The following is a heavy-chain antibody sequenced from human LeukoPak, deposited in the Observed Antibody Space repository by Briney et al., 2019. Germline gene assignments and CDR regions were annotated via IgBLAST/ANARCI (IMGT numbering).Heavy chain of an antibody. Sequence: PGGSLRLSCVASGFTFSSYSMNWVRQAPGKGLEWVSYISSSSSTIYYADSVKGRFTISRDNAKNSLYLQMNSLRAEDTALYYCTRIDIAVASAFILDAFGIWGQGTMVTVSS. V-gene: IGHV3-48*01. J-gene: IGHJ3*02. CDR3: TRIDIAVASAFILDAFGI. CDR1: GFTFSSYS. CDR2: ISSSSSTI. D-gene: IGHD2-2*01.